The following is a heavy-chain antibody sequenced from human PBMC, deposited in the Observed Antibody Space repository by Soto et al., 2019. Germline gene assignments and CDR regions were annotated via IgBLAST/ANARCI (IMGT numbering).Heavy chain of an antibody. CDR3: ARVSLGYQLLYAFDI. Sequence: QVQLVESGGGVVQPGRSLRLSCAASGFTFSSYAMHWARQAPGKGLEWVAVISYDGSNKYYADSVKGRFTISRDNSKNTLYLQMNSLRAEDTAVYYCARVSLGYQLLYAFDIWGQGTMVTVSS. D-gene: IGHD2-2*02. CDR2: ISYDGSNK. J-gene: IGHJ3*02. V-gene: IGHV3-30-3*01. CDR1: GFTFSSYA.